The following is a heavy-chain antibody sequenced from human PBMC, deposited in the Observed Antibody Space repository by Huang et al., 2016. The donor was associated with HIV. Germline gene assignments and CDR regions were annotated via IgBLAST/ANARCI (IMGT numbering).Heavy chain of an antibody. CDR2: ISAYSGDT. D-gene: IGHD6-19*01. CDR1: GYTFSIYG. CDR3: ARFDPVSSGWSNFDY. J-gene: IGHJ4*02. Sequence: QVQLVQSGAEVKKPGASVRVSRKASGYTFSIYGITWVRQAPGQGLEWMGVISAYSGDTNKAEKFQDRVTMTTDTSTTTAYMELRSLRFDDTAVYYCARFDPVSSGWSNFDYWGQGTLVTVSS. V-gene: IGHV1-18*01.